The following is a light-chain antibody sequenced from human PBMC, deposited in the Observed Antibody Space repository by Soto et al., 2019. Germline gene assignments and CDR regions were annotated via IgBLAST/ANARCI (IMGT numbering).Light chain of an antibody. V-gene: IGLV2-8*01. CDR1: SSDVGAYKY. J-gene: IGLJ1*01. CDR2: EVS. CDR3: ASHAGSNAV. Sequence: QSALTQAPSASGPPVQSGTIPCTGTSSDVGAYKYVSWFHQHAAKAPKLVIFEVSKRHPGVADRFSGSKSGNTASLTVSGLQGWDDPDYYCASHAGSNAVFGTGTTLTVL.